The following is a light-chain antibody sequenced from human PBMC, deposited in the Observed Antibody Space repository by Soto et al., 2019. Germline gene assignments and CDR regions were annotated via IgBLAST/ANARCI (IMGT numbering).Light chain of an antibody. CDR1: QSIRSY. CDR3: QQSYSTPLT. V-gene: IGKV1-39*01. J-gene: IGKJ4*01. Sequence: DIQMTQCPSSLSASVADRVTITCRASQSIRSYLNWYQQKPGKAPKLLIYAASSLQSGVPSRFSGSGSRTDFPLTISSLQPEDFATYYCQQSYSTPLTFGGGTKVEIK. CDR2: AAS.